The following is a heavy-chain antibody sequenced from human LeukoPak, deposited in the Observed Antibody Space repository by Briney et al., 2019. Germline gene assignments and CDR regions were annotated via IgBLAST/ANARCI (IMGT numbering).Heavy chain of an antibody. Sequence: GGSLRLSCAASGFTFHIFWMNWVRQAPGKRPEWVARINHDGSEKKYGDSVKGRFTISRDNAKNSLDLQMDSLRAEDTAIYYCAKGPNTLHIVVVPAAYYRGQGTLVTVSS. D-gene: IGHD2-2*01. J-gene: IGHJ4*02. CDR2: INHDGSEK. CDR1: GFTFHIFW. CDR3: AKGPNTLHIVVVPAAYY. V-gene: IGHV3-7*01.